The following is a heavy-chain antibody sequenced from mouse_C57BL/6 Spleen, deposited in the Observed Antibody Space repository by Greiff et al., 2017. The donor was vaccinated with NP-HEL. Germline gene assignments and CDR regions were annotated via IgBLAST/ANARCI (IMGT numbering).Heavy chain of an antibody. CDR1: GYTFTDYE. CDR2: IDPETGGT. CDR3: IITTVVARGLGY. D-gene: IGHD1-1*01. J-gene: IGHJ2*01. Sequence: VKLQESGAELVRPGASVTLSCKASGYTFTDYEMHWVKQTPVHGLEWIGAIDPETGGTAYNQKFKGKAILTADKSSSTAYMELRSLTSEDSAVYYCIITTVVARGLGYWGQGTTLTVSS. V-gene: IGHV1-15*01.